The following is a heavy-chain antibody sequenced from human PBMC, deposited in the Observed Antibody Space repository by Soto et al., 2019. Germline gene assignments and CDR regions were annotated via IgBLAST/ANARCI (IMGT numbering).Heavy chain of an antibody. CDR2: ISAYNGNT. V-gene: IGHV1-18*01. CDR1: GYTFTSYG. Sequence: ASVKVSCKASGYTFTSYGISWVRQAPGQGLEWMGWISAYNGNTNYAQKLQGRVTMTTDTSTSTAYMELRSLRSDDTAVYYCARSKSGSYFGGAVAYYFDYRGQGTLVTVSS. CDR3: ARSKSGSYFGGAVAYYFDY. D-gene: IGHD1-26*01. J-gene: IGHJ4*02.